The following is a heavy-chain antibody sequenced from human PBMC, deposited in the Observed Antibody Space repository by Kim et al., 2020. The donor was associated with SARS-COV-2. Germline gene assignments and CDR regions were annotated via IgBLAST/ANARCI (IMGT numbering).Heavy chain of an antibody. CDR2: IYPGDSDT. V-gene: IGHV5-51*01. CDR1: GYSFTSYW. J-gene: IGHJ6*02. D-gene: IGHD2-2*01. Sequence: GESLKISCKGSGYSFTSYWIGWVRQMPGKGLEWMGIIYPGDSDTRYSPSFQGQVTISADKSISTAYLQWSSLKASDTAMYYCARIPATHYYGMDVWGQGTTVTVSS. CDR3: ARIPATHYYGMDV.